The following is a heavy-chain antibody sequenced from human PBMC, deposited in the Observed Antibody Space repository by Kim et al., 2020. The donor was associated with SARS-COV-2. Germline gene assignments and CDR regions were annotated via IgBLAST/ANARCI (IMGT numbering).Heavy chain of an antibody. V-gene: IGHV3-15*01. J-gene: IGHJ6*02. D-gene: IGHD5-18*01. CDR1: GFTFSNAW. CDR2: IKSKTDGGTT. CDR3: TTDSIQLWFAVDYYGMDV. Sequence: GGSLRLSCAASGFTFSNAWMSWVRQAPGKGLEWVGRIKSKTDGGTTDYAAPVTGRYTISRDDSTNTLYLQMNSLKTEDTAVYYCTTDSIQLWFAVDYYGMDVWGQGTTVTVSS.